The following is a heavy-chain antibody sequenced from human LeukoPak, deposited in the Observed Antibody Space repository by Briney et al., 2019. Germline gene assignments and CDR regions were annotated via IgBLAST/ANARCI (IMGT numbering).Heavy chain of an antibody. CDR3: ARGPTVWFGELSYYYYYYMDV. V-gene: IGHV1-2*02. J-gene: IGHJ6*03. CDR2: INPNSGGT. CDR1: GYTFTGYY. Sequence: GASVKVSCKASGYTFTGYYMHWVRQAPGQGLEWMGWINPNSGGTNYAQKFQGRVTMTRDTSISTAYMELSRLRSDDTAVYYCARGPTVWFGELSYYYYYYMDVWGKGTTVTISS. D-gene: IGHD3-10*01.